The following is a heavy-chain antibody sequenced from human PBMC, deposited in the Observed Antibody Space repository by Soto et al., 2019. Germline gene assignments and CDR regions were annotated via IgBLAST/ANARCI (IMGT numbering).Heavy chain of an antibody. D-gene: IGHD6-13*01. Sequence: ASVKVSCKASGYTFTGYYMHWVRQAPGQGLEWMGWINPNSGGTNYAQKFQGWVTMTRDTSISTAYMDLSRLRSDDTAVYYCARAPYSSSWYGGYYFDYWGQGTLVTVSS. V-gene: IGHV1-2*04. CDR2: INPNSGGT. CDR1: GYTFTGYY. CDR3: ARAPYSSSWYGGYYFDY. J-gene: IGHJ4*02.